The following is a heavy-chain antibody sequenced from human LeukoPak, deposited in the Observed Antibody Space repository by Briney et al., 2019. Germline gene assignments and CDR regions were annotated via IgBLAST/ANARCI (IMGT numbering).Heavy chain of an antibody. V-gene: IGHV3-7*01. CDR1: GFTFSTYW. CDR2: IKQDGSEK. CDR3: ARNGGYCSGGSCSGPY. Sequence: GGSLRLSCAASGFTFSTYWMSWVRQAPGKGLEWVGNIKQDGSEKYYVDSVKGRFTISRDNAKNSLYLQMNSLRAEDTAVYYCARNGGYCSGGSCSGPYWGQGTLVTVSS. D-gene: IGHD2-15*01. J-gene: IGHJ4*02.